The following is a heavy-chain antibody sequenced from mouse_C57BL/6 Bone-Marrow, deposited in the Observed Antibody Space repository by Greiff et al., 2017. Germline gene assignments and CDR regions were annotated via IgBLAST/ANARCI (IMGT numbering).Heavy chain of an antibody. J-gene: IGHJ3*01. CDR3: ARAFGYGTWFAY. D-gene: IGHD2-2*01. CDR2: IDPSDSYT. V-gene: IGHV1-50*01. CDR1: GYTFTSYW. Sequence: QVQLQQPGAELVKPGASVKLSCKASGYTFTSYWMQWVKQRPGQGLEWIGEIDPSDSYTNYNQKFKGKATLTVDTSSSTAYMELRSLTSEDSAVYFCARAFGYGTWFAYWGQGTLVTVSA.